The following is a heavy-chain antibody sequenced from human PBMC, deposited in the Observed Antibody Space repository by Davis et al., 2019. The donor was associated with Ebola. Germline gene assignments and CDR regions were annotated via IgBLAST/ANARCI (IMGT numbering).Heavy chain of an antibody. D-gene: IGHD3-10*01. CDR2: INPNDGRT. Sequence: AASVKVSCKASGYTFTNYYMHWVRQAPGQGLVWMGMINPNDGRTIYAQKFQGRVTITADKSTSTAYMELSSLRSEDTAVYYCARGGHYYGSGSYYLNWFDPWGQGTLVTVSS. V-gene: IGHV1-46*01. CDR3: ARGGHYYGSGSYYLNWFDP. CDR1: GYTFTNYY. J-gene: IGHJ5*02.